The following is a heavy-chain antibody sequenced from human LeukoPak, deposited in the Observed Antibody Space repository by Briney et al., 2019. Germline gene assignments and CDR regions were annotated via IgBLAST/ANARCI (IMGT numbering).Heavy chain of an antibody. CDR1: GFTFSDYY. J-gene: IGHJ4*02. V-gene: IGHV3-11*01. CDR2: ISGSGTTI. Sequence: GGSLRLSCAASGFTFSDYYMTWIRQAPGKGLEWVSHISGSGTTIYYADSVKGRFTISRDNAKNSLYLQMNGLRAEDTAVYYCARWYSSGLHTTRVLDYWGQGTLVTVSS. D-gene: IGHD6-19*01. CDR3: ARWYSSGLHTTRVLDY.